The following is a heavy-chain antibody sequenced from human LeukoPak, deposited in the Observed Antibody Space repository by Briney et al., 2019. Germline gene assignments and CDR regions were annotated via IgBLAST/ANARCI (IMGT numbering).Heavy chain of an antibody. CDR1: GFTFDDYA. CDR3: AKGDGDYDLGGYYYYYGMDV. V-gene: IGHV3-9*01. D-gene: IGHD4-17*01. J-gene: IGHJ6*02. CDR2: ISWNSGSI. Sequence: PGGSLRLSCAASGFTFDDYAMHWVRQAPGKGLEWVSGISWNSGSIGYAGSVKGRFTISRDNAKNSLYLQMNSLRAEDTALYYCAKGDGDYDLGGYYYYYGMDVWGQGTTVTVSS.